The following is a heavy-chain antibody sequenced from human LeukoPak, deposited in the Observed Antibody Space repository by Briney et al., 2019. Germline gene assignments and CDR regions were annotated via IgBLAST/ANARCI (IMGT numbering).Heavy chain of an antibody. CDR2: ISAYNGNT. CDR3: ARADPRIAAAGGFDY. J-gene: IGHJ4*02. Sequence: ASVKVSCKASGHTFTSYGISWVRQAPGQGLEWMGWISAYNGNTNYAQKLQGRVTMTTDTSTSTAYMELRSLRSDDTAVYYCARADPRIAAAGGFDYWGQGTLVTVSS. V-gene: IGHV1-18*01. CDR1: GHTFTSYG. D-gene: IGHD6-13*01.